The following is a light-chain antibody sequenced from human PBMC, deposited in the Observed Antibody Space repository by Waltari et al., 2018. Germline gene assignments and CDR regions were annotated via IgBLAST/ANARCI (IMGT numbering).Light chain of an antibody. Sequence: EVVLTQSPATLSLSPGERATLSCRASQSVGSSLAWYQQTPGQAPRLLIYDASHRASDTPARFSGSGSGTDFTLIISNLEPEDFAVYYCQQRSSWPAITFGQGTRLEIK. V-gene: IGKV3-11*01. CDR3: QQRSSWPAIT. J-gene: IGKJ5*01. CDR2: DAS. CDR1: QSVGSS.